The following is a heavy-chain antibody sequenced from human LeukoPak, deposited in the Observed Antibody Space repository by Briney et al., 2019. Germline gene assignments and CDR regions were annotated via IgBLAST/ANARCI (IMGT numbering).Heavy chain of an antibody. D-gene: IGHD3-9*01. V-gene: IGHV3-48*04. CDR2: ISSSSTNI. Sequence: PGGSLRLSCAASGFPFSSYSMNWVRQAPGKGLEWVSYISSSSTNIYYADSVKGRFTISRDNPKNSLYLQMDSLRAEDTAVYYCAAGYNAYWGQGTLVTVSS. CDR3: AAGYNAY. J-gene: IGHJ4*02. CDR1: GFPFSSYS.